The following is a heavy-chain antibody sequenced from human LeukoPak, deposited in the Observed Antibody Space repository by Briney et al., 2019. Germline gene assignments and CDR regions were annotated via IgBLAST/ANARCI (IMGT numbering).Heavy chain of an antibody. CDR1: GFIFDDYG. V-gene: IGHV3-20*01. J-gene: IGHJ5*02. D-gene: IGHD3-10*01. CDR2: INWNGRSI. CDR3: ARDGRHYYGSGSYYLDWFDP. Sequence: GGSLRLSCAASGFIFDDYGMSWVRQVPGKGLEWVSGINWNGRSIGYADSVKGRFTISRDNAKKSLYLQMNNLRAEDTAFYHCARDGRHYYGSGSYYLDWFDPWGQGILVTVSS.